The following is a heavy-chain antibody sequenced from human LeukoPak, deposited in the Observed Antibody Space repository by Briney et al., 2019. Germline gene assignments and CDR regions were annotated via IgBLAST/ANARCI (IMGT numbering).Heavy chain of an antibody. CDR2: ISTYNDNT. Sequence: EASVEVSCKTSGYTFTSYGMSWVRQAPGQRLEWMGWISTYNDNTNYAQKFRGRVTMTTDTSTSTFYMELRSLRSDDTAIYYCARQVDTTMAPPDYWGQGTLVTVSS. CDR1: GYTFTSYG. J-gene: IGHJ4*02. V-gene: IGHV1-18*01. CDR3: ARQVDTTMAPPDY. D-gene: IGHD5-18*01.